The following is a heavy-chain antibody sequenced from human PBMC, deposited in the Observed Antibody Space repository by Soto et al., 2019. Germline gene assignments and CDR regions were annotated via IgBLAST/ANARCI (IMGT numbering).Heavy chain of an antibody. D-gene: IGHD2-21*01. CDR2: IWADGSNQ. CDR3: ARGIAQCAIGDH. Sequence: QVQLVESGGGVIQPGRSLRLSCAVSGFAFSNYAMHWVRQAPGKGLEWVAVIWADGSNQFYADSVKGRFTISRDNSKDTLNLQMDSLRVDETAVYFCARGIAQCAIGDHWGQGTLVTVSS. V-gene: IGHV3-33*01. CDR1: GFAFSNYA. J-gene: IGHJ4*02.